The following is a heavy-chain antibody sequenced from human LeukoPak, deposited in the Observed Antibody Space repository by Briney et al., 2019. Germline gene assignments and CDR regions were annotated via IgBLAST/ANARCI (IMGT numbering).Heavy chain of an antibody. V-gene: IGHV1-8*03. CDR2: MNPNSGNT. D-gene: IGHD5-24*01. CDR1: GYTFTSYD. J-gene: IGHJ5*02. Sequence: ASVKVSCKASGYTFTSYDINWVRQATGQGLERMGWMNPNSGNTGYAQKFQGRVTITRNTSISTAYMELSSLRSEDTAVYYCARVPSSIAGYNLGWFDPWGQGTLVTVSS. CDR3: ARVPSSIAGYNLGWFDP.